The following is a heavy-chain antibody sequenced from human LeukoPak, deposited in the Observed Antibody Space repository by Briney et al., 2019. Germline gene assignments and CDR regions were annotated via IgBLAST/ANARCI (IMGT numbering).Heavy chain of an antibody. J-gene: IGHJ5*02. D-gene: IGHD1-26*01. CDR2: MNPNSGNT. CDR3: ARVWELLGNWFDP. CDR1: GYTFTSYD. Sequence: ASVSVSWKASGYTFTSYDINWVRQATGQGLEWMGWMNPNSGNTGYAQKFQGRVTMTRNTSISTAYMELSSLRSDDTAVYYCARVWELLGNWFDPWGQGTLVTVSS. V-gene: IGHV1-8*01.